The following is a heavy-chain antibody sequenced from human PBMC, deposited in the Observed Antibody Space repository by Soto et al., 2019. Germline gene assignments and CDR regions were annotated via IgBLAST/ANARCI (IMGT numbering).Heavy chain of an antibody. CDR2: IIPIFGTA. J-gene: IGHJ5*02. CDR1: GGTFSSYA. Sequence: GASVKVSCKASGGTFSSYASSWVRQAPGQGLEWMGGIIPIFGTANYAQKFQGRVTITADKSTSTAYMELSSLRSEDTAVYYCARSPGYDILTGYYSFDPWGQGTLVTVSS. V-gene: IGHV1-69*06. D-gene: IGHD3-9*01. CDR3: ARSPGYDILTGYYSFDP.